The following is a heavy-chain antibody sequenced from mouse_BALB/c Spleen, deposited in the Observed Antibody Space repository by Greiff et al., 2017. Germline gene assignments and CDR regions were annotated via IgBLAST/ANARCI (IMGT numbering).Heavy chain of an antibody. V-gene: IGHV1S29*02. CDR1: GYTFTDYN. D-gene: IGHD2-2*01. Sequence: EVQLQQSGPELVKPGASVKISCKASGYTFTDYNMHWVKQSHGKSLEWIGYIYPYNGGTGYNQKFKSKATLTVDNSSSTAYMELRSLTSEDSAVYYCARAVYYGYEDWFAYWGQGTLVTVSA. J-gene: IGHJ3*01. CDR3: ARAVYYGYEDWFAY. CDR2: IYPYNGGT.